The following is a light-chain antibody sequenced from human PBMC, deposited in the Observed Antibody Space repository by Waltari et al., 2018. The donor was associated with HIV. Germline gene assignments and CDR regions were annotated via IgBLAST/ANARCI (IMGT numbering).Light chain of an antibody. J-gene: IGLJ2*01. Sequence: QSVLTQPPSVSAAQGQKVTISCSGSSSNIGNNYVSWYQQLPGTAPKLLIYDDNKRPSGIPGRFSGSKSGTSATLNITGLQSGDEADYYCGTWDTSLSAGVVFGGGTKLTVL. CDR1: SSNIGNNY. CDR2: DDN. CDR3: GTWDTSLSAGVV. V-gene: IGLV1-51*01.